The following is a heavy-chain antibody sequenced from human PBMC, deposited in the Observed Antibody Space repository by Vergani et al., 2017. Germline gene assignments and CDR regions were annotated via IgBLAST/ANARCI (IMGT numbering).Heavy chain of an antibody. CDR1: GFTFSNYG. V-gene: IGHV3-30*02. J-gene: IGHJ4*02. CDR2: LHYDASNE. Sequence: VQLVESGGGVVQPGGSLRLSCAASGFTFSNYGMHWVRQAPGKGLEWVAFLHYDASNEYYADSVRGRFTISRDISKNTLYLQMNSLRPEDTALYYCAKDAGQLIRCFDYWGQGTLVTVSS. CDR3: AKDAGQLIRCFDY. D-gene: IGHD6-13*01.